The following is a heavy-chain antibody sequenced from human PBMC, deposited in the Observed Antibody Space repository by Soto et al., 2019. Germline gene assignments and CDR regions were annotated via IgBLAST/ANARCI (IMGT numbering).Heavy chain of an antibody. Sequence: ASVKVSCKTAGYPFTAYCLAWLRHAPGQRPEWMGWVSTNNADTDYAEKFQGRVTMTTDKPTTTTYMELRSLRSDDTAVYYCARELNTDSSAYYSFAHWGQGTMVTVSS. CDR1: GYPFTAYC. V-gene: IGHV1-18*01. D-gene: IGHD3-22*01. CDR3: ARELNTDSSAYYSFAH. J-gene: IGHJ4*02. CDR2: VSTNNADT.